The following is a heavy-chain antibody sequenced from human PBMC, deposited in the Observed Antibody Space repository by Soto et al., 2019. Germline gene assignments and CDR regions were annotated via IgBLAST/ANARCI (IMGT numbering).Heavy chain of an antibody. D-gene: IGHD4-17*01. J-gene: IGHJ4*02. CDR3: ARVRYGGNSYYFDY. V-gene: IGHV3-7*03. Sequence: GGSLRLSCAASGFTFSSYAMHWVRQAPGRGLEWVANIKQDGSEKYYVASVKGRFTMSKDNVKNSLYLQMNSLRAEDTALYYCARVRYGGNSYYFDYWGQGTQVTVSS. CDR1: GFTFSSYA. CDR2: IKQDGSEK.